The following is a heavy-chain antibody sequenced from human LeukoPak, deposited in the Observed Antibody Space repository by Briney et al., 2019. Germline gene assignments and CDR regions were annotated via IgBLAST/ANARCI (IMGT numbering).Heavy chain of an antibody. Sequence: ASVKVSCKASGYTFTNYAMNWVRQAPGQGLEWMGWISAYNGNTNYAQKFQGRVTMTTDTPTSTAYMELRSLRSDDTAVYYCARDYSSSHFNWFDPWGQGTLVTVSS. D-gene: IGHD6-13*01. J-gene: IGHJ5*02. V-gene: IGHV1-18*01. CDR1: GYTFTNYA. CDR3: ARDYSSSHFNWFDP. CDR2: ISAYNGNT.